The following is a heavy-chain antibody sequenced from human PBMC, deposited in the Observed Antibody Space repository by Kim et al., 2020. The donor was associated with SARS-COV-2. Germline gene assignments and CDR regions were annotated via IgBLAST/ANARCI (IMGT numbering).Heavy chain of an antibody. J-gene: IGHJ4*02. V-gene: IGHV5-51*01. D-gene: IGHD1-26*01. CDR3: ARHGGSYSDHGYFDY. Sequence: PDCQGRVTITADQSISTAYLQWSSLKASDTAVYYCARHGGSYSDHGYFDYWGQGTLVTVSS.